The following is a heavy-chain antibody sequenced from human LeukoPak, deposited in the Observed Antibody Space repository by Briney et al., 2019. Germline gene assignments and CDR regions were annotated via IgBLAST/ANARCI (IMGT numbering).Heavy chain of an antibody. J-gene: IGHJ1*01. CDR3: ARDFATSSTAYFQH. Sequence: GGSLRLSCAASGFTFSSYAMSWVRQAPGKGLEWVSAISGSGGSTYYADSVKGRFTISRDNAKNSLYLQMNSLRAEDTAMYYCARDFATSSTAYFQHWGQGTLVTVSS. V-gene: IGHV3-23*01. CDR1: GFTFSSYA. D-gene: IGHD6-6*01. CDR2: ISGSGGST.